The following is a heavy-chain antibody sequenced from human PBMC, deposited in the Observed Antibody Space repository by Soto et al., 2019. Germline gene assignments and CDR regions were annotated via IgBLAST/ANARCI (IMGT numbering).Heavy chain of an antibody. CDR1: GGSISSSSYY. J-gene: IGHJ3*02. CDR3: ARQVRAARHDAFDI. V-gene: IGHV4-39*01. D-gene: IGHD6-6*01. Sequence: QLQLQESGPGLVKPSETLSLTCTVSGGSISSSSYYWGWIRQPPGKELDWVGSIHYSGSTYYNPSLKSRVTISVDTSKNQFSLKLSSVTAADTAVYYCARQVRAARHDAFDIWGQGTMVTVSS. CDR2: IHYSGST.